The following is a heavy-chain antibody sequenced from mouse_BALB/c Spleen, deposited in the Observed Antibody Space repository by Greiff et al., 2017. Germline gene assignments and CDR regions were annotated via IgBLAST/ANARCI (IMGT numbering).Heavy chain of an antibody. CDR2: ISSGGGST. Sequence: EVKVEESGGGLVKPGGSLTLSCAASGFAFSSYDMSWVRQTPEKRLEWVAYISSGGGSTYYPDTVKGRFTITRDNAKNTLYLQMSSLKSEDTAMYYCARIYYGNYAMDYWGQGTSVTVSS. CDR3: ARIYYGNYAMDY. D-gene: IGHD2-1*01. J-gene: IGHJ4*01. V-gene: IGHV5-12-1*01. CDR1: GFAFSSYD.